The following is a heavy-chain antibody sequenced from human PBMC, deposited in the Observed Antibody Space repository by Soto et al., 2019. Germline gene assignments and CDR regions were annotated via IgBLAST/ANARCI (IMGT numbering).Heavy chain of an antibody. J-gene: IGHJ4*02. CDR1: GGSISSYY. CDR2: IYYSGST. CDR3: ARGPEVTFWSGFLYFDY. Sequence: SETLSLTCTVSGGSISSYYWSWIRQPPGKGLEWVGYIYYSGSTNYNLSLKSRVTISVDTSKNQFSLKLSSVTAADTAVYYCARGPEVTFWSGFLYFDYWGQGTLVTVSS. V-gene: IGHV4-59*01. D-gene: IGHD3-3*01.